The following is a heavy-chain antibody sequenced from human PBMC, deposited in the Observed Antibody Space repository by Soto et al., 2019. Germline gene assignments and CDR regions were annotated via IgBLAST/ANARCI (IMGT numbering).Heavy chain of an antibody. J-gene: IGHJ4*02. Sequence: EVQLVESGGGLVQPGGSLRLSCAASGFTFSSYSMDWVRQTPEKGLEWVSYISGSSNTIYYADSVKARFTVSRDNAKNSLYLQMNSLRDEDTAVYYCARDYSGYHGSGRYHPDYWGQGTLVTVSS. CDR3: ARDYSGYHGSGRYHPDY. D-gene: IGHD3-10*01. V-gene: IGHV3-48*02. CDR2: ISGSSNTI. CDR1: GFTFSSYS.